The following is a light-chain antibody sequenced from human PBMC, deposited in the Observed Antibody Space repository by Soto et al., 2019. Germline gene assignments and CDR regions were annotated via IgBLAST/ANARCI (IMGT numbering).Light chain of an antibody. CDR2: STN. CDR1: SSSVSTSYY. CDR3: VRYMGSGIWV. Sequence: QAVVTQEPSFSGSPGRTVTLTCGLSSSSVSTSYYPSWYQQTPGQAPRTLIYSTNTRSSGVPDRFSGSILGNKAALTITGAQADDESDYYCVRYMGSGIWVFGGGTQVIVL. V-gene: IGLV8-61*01. J-gene: IGLJ3*02.